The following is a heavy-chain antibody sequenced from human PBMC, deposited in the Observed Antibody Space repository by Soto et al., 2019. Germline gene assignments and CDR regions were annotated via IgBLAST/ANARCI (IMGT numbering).Heavy chain of an antibody. CDR2: MRSKDYGGTT. V-gene: IGHV3-49*02. CDR1: GFTFTYFS. J-gene: IGHJ4*02. Sequence: EVQLVESGGGLAQPGRSLRLSCATSGFTFTYFSISWVRQAPGRGLGWVGFMRSKDYGGTTEYAASVQGRFAISRDDSTGIAYLQMNSLKKEDTAVYYCTREIPYFDSWGQGTLVTVSS. CDR3: TREIPYFDS.